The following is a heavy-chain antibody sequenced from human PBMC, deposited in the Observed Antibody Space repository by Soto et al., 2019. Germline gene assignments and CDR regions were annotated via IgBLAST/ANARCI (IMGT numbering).Heavy chain of an antibody. D-gene: IGHD6-25*01. Sequence: EVQLVESGGGVVRPGGSLRLSCAASGFTFDDYAMSWVRQAPGKGLEWVSGIHRNGGSTGYADSVKGRLTISSDNVKCSLYLQLTNRRVGATALYYSARDQNAAAGNWFDPWGEGPVVTVSS. CDR3: ARDQNAAAGNWFDP. V-gene: IGHV3-20*04. CDR2: IHRNGGST. CDR1: GFTFDDYA. J-gene: IGHJ5*02.